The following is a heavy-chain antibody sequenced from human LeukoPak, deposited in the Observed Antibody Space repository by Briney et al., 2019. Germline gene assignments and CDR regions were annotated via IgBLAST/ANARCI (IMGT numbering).Heavy chain of an antibody. V-gene: IGHV1-2*04. J-gene: IGHJ4*02. CDR3: ARDHIVGAYSGLDY. CDR1: GYTFTGYY. Sequence: ASVKVSCKASGYTFTGYYMRWVRQAPGRGLEWMGWINPNSGGTNYAQKFQGWVTMTRDTSISTAYMELSRLRSDDTAVYYCARDHIVGAYSGLDYWGQGTLVTVSS. D-gene: IGHD1-26*01. CDR2: INPNSGGT.